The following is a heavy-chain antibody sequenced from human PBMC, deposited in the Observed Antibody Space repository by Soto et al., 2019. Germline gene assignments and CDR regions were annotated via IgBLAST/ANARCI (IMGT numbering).Heavy chain of an antibody. V-gene: IGHV3-23*01. CDR3: AKGLGRASLDF. Sequence: EVQLLESGGTLVQPGGSLRLSCVASGFTFSTHTMNWVRQAPGKGLERGSRLTADRDDTSYPDSIKGRLTLSRDNSKNALYLQMNSLRAEDTAIYYCAKGLGRASLDFWGQGALVTVSS. J-gene: IGHJ4*02. D-gene: IGHD3-9*01. CDR1: GFTFSTHT. CDR2: LTADRDDT.